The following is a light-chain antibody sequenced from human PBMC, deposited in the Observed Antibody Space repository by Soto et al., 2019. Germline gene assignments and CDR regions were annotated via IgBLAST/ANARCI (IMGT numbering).Light chain of an antibody. CDR3: GAWDGALSTGLYV. J-gene: IGLJ1*01. V-gene: IGLV1-51*01. CDR1: NSNIETNY. CDR2: DNN. Sequence: QSVLTQPPSVSAAPGQKVTISCSGSNSNIETNYVCWYQQLPGTAPKLLIYDNNRRPSEIPDRFSASKSGTSATLAITGLQTEDEADYYCGAWDGALSTGLYVFGTGTKLTVL.